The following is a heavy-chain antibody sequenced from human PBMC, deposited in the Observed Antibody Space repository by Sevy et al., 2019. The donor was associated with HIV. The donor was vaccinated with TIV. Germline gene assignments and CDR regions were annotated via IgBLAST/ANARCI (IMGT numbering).Heavy chain of an antibody. CDR3: ARDLGSGWPDYYYYYMDV. J-gene: IGHJ6*03. CDR1: GYSISSGYY. CDR2: IYHSGST. Sequence: ETLSLTCAVSGYSISSGYYWGWIRQPPGKGLEWIGSIYHSGSTYYNPSLKSRVTISVDTSKNQFSLKLSSVTAADTAVYYCARDLGSGWPDYYYYYMDVWGKGTTVTVSS. D-gene: IGHD6-19*01. V-gene: IGHV4-38-2*02.